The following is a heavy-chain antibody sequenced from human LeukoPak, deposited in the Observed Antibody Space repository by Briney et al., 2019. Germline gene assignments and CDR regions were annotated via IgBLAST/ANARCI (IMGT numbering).Heavy chain of an antibody. D-gene: IGHD3-10*01. J-gene: IGHJ4*02. CDR1: GGSFSGYY. Sequence: SETLSLTCAVYGGSFSGYYWSWIRQPPGKGLEWIGEINHSGSTNYNPSLKSRVTISVDTSKNQFSLKLSSVTAADTAVCYCARGQRVHYYGSGSYYSYWGQGTLVTVSS. CDR3: ARGQRVHYYGSGSYYSY. V-gene: IGHV4-34*01. CDR2: INHSGST.